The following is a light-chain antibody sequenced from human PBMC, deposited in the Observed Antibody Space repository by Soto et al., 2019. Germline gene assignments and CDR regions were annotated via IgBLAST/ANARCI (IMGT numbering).Light chain of an antibody. V-gene: IGKV3-20*01. CDR1: QSLSVSY. CDR2: STS. Sequence: EIVLTQSPGTLSLSPGDRATLSCRASQSLSVSYIAWYQQKPGQAPRLLIYSTSTRAAGIPDRFTGRGSGTHFTLAIGRLEPEDFAVYYCHQFGDSPQTFGQGTTVEV. J-gene: IGKJ1*01. CDR3: HQFGDSPQT.